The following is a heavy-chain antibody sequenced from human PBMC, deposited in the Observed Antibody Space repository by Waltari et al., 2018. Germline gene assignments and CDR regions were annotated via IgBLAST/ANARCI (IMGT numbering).Heavy chain of an antibody. V-gene: IGHV3-74*01. CDR2: INSDGSGT. CDR1: GFTFSRYW. D-gene: IGHD3-22*01. J-gene: IGHJ6*03. CDR3: AREPSPDSSGYFYYYMDV. Sequence: EVQLVESGGGLVQPGGSLRLSCPASGFTFSRYWMHWVRQVPGKGLVGVSRINSDGSGTIYADSVKGRFTISRDNAKNTLYLQLNSLRVEDTAVYYCAREPSPDSSGYFYYYMDVWGKGTTVTVSS.